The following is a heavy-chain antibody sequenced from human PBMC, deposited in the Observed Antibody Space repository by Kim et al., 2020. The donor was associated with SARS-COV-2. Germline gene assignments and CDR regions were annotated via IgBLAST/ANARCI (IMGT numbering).Heavy chain of an antibody. D-gene: IGHD3-22*01. CDR1: GYTFTGYY. V-gene: IGHV1-2*06. CDR3: AREKSGSPSGLYYYYYGMDV. CDR2: INPNSGGT. J-gene: IGHJ6*02. Sequence: SVKVSCKASGYTFTGYYMHWVRQAPGQGLEWMGRINPNSGGTNYAQKFQGRVTMTRDTSISTAYMELSRLRSDDTAVYYCAREKSGSPSGLYYYYYGMDVWGQGTTVTVSS.